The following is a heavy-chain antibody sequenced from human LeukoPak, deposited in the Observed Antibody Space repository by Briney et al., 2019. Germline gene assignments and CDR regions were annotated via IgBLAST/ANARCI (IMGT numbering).Heavy chain of an antibody. V-gene: IGHV4-59*01. CDR2: ISYTGRT. CDR1: GGSISSYY. D-gene: IGHD1-1*01. J-gene: IGHJ3*02. CDR3: ARNVPVQTSDAFDI. Sequence: SETLFLTCTVSGGSISSYYWSWIRQPPGKGLEWIGYISYTGRTNSNPSLSSRVAMSVDTSKDQFSLKLTYVTAADTAVYYCARNVPVQTSDAFDIWGRGTMVTVSS.